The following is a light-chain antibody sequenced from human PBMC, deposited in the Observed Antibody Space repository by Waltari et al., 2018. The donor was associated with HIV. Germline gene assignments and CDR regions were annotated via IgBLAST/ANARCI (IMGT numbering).Light chain of an antibody. V-gene: IGLV2-23*02. CDR2: EVS. CDR1: SSDVGSYNL. CDR3: CSYAGSSTWV. Sequence: QSALTQPASVSGSPGQSITISCTGTSSDVGSYNLVSWYQQHPGKAPKLMIYEVSKRPSGFANRFSGSKSGNTASLTSSGLQAEDEAEYYCCSYAGSSTWVFGGGTKLTVL. J-gene: IGLJ3*02.